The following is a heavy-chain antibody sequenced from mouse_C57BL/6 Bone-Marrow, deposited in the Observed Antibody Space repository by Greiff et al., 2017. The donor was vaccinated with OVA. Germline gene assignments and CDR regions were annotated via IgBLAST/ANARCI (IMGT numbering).Heavy chain of an antibody. CDR2: IHPNSGST. V-gene: IGHV1-64*01. J-gene: IGHJ4*01. Sequence: VQLQQPGAELVKPGASVKLSCKASGYTFTSYWMHWVKQRPGQGLEWIGMIHPNSGSTNYNEKFKSKATLTVDKSSSTAYMQLSSLTSEDSAVYYCARQLRLHAMDYWGQGTSVTVSS. CDR3: ARQLRLHAMDY. D-gene: IGHD3-2*02. CDR1: GYTFTSYW.